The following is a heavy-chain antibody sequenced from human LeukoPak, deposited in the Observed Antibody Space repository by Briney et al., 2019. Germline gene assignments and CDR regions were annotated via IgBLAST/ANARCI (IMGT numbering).Heavy chain of an antibody. D-gene: IGHD6-13*01. CDR2: INTNTGNP. CDR1: GYTFTSYA. J-gene: IGHJ5*02. Sequence: ASVKVSCKASGYTFTSYAMNWVRQAPGQGLEWMGWINTNTGNPTYAQGFTGRFVFSLDTSVSTAYLQISSLKAEDTAVYYCARDLIAAARVRWFDPWGQGTLVTVSS. V-gene: IGHV7-4-1*02. CDR3: ARDLIAAARVRWFDP.